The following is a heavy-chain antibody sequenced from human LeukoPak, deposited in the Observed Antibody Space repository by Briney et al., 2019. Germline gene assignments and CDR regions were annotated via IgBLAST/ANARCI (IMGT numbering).Heavy chain of an antibody. CDR2: ISGSGIST. V-gene: IGHV3-23*01. Sequence: PGGSLRLSCAASGFTFSSYAMNWVRQAPGKGLEWVSHISGSGISTYYADSVKGRFTISRDNSKNTLYLQMNSLRAEDTAVYYCASRTYYYDSSGPKDFDYWGQGTLVTVSS. D-gene: IGHD3-22*01. CDR1: GFTFSSYA. J-gene: IGHJ4*02. CDR3: ASRTYYYDSSGPKDFDY.